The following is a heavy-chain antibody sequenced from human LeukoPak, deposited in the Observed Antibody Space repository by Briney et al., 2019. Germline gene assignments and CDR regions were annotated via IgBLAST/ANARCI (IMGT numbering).Heavy chain of an antibody. CDR2: IIPIFGTA. CDR3: ASSGIAVTGLDY. D-gene: IGHD6-19*01. J-gene: IGHJ4*02. Sequence: GASVKVSCKASGGTFSSYAISWVRQAPGQGLEWMGGIIPIFGTANYAQRFQGRVTITTDESTSTAYMELSSLRSEDTAVYYCASSGIAVTGLDYWGQGTLVTVSS. CDR1: GGTFSSYA. V-gene: IGHV1-69*05.